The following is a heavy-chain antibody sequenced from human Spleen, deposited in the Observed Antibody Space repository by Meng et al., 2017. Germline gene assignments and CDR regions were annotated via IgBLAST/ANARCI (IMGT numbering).Heavy chain of an antibody. D-gene: IGHD6-19*01. J-gene: IGHJ5*02. CDR2: INHSGST. Sequence: QVQPTQWGAGLLKPSETLSLTCAVYGGSFSGYYWSWIRQPPGKGLEWIGEINHSGSTNYNPSLKSRVTISVDTSKNQFSLKLSSVTAADTAVYYCARGDSGWYTGWDWFDPWGQGTLVTVSS. CDR1: GGSFSGYY. V-gene: IGHV4-34*01. CDR3: ARGDSGWYTGWDWFDP.